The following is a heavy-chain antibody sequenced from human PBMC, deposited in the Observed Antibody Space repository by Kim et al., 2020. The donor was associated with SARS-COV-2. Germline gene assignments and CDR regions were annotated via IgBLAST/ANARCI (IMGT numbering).Heavy chain of an antibody. Sequence: GGSLRLSCAASGFTFSSYWMSWVRQAPGKGLEWVANIKEDGSEKYYVDSVKGLFTISRDNAKNSLYMQMSSLRAEDTAVYYCARGLGLGYWGQGTLVTVSS. V-gene: IGHV3-7*04. CDR3: ARGLGLGY. CDR1: GFTFSSYW. J-gene: IGHJ4*02. CDR2: IKEDGSEK. D-gene: IGHD3-22*01.